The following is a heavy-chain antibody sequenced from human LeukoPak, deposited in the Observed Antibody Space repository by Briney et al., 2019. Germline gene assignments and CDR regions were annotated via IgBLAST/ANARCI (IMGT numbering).Heavy chain of an antibody. V-gene: IGHV3-74*01. Sequence: GGSLRLSCAASGFTFTTYWMHWVRQAPGKGLVWVSHINSDGSITSYADSVKGRFTISRDNAKNTLYLQMNSLRAEDTAVYYCARDGTRFRYYYDSSGYYPFDYWGQGTLVTVSS. CDR1: GFTFTTYW. D-gene: IGHD3-22*01. J-gene: IGHJ4*02. CDR2: INSDGSIT. CDR3: ARDGTRFRYYYDSSGYYPFDY.